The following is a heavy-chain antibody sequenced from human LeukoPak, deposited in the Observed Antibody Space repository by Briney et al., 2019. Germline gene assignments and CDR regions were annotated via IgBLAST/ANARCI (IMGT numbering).Heavy chain of an antibody. D-gene: IGHD5-18*01. J-gene: IGHJ4*02. CDR1: GGSISSYY. V-gene: IGHV4-59*12. Sequence: SETLSLTCTVSGGSISSYYWSWIRQPPGKGLEWIGYIYYSGSTNYNPSLKSRVTISVDTSKNQFSLKLSSVTAADTAVYYCARAKEEGYSYGFPDYWGQGTLVTVSS. CDR2: IYYSGST. CDR3: ARAKEEGYSYGFPDY.